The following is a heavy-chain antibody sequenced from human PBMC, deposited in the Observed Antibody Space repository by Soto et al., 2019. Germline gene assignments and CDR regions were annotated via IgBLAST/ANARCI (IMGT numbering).Heavy chain of an antibody. CDR2: IWGDESRE. V-gene: IGHV3-33*01. CDR3: TRGAVAAGDFDY. Sequence: GGSLRLSCAASGSAFKTHGMHWVRQAPGKGLEWVAVIWGDESREYYADSVKGRFTISKDNSRNTVFLQMNILRVEDTAVYYCTRGAVAAGDFDYWGPGTPVTVSS. CDR1: GSAFKTHG. J-gene: IGHJ4*02. D-gene: IGHD2-15*01.